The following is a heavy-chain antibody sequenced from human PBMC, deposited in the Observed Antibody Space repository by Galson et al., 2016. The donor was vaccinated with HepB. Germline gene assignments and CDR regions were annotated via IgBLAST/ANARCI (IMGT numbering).Heavy chain of an antibody. Sequence: SLRLSCAVSGFTFDDYMMHWVRQAPGKGLEWVSLISWNGGTTYYADSVKGRFSISRDNRKNSLYLQMNSLRTEDTALYYCAKGGAQGSADYWGQGTLVTVAS. CDR3: AKGGAQGSADY. D-gene: IGHD2-15*01. CDR2: ISWNGGTT. J-gene: IGHJ4*02. CDR1: GFTFDDYM. V-gene: IGHV3-43*01.